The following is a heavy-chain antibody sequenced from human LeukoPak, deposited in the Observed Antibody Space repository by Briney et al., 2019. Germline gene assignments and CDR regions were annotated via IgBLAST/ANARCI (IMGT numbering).Heavy chain of an antibody. CDR3: AKLLSSGWYDPIGY. V-gene: IGHV3-30*18. CDR2: ISYDSVNK. D-gene: IGHD6-19*01. J-gene: IGHJ4*02. CDR1: GFTFRNYG. Sequence: GGSLRLSCAASGFTFRNYGMNWLRQAPGKALEWVAVISYDSVNKFYADSVKGRFTISRDNSKNTLYLQMNSLRAEDTAVYYCAKLLSSGWYDPIGYWGQGTLVTVSS.